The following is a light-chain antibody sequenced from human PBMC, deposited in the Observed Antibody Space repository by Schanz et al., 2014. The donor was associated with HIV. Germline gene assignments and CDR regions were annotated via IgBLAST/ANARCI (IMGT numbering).Light chain of an antibody. J-gene: IGKJ2*01. V-gene: IGKV1-5*03. CDR1: QSISSW. CDR3: QQSNSFPYT. Sequence: DIQMTQSPSTLSASVGDRVTITCRASQSISSWLAWYQQKPGKAPKLLIYKTSSLESGVSSRFSGSGSETEFTLTISSLQPDDFATYYCQQSNSFPYTFGQGTKVE. CDR2: KTS.